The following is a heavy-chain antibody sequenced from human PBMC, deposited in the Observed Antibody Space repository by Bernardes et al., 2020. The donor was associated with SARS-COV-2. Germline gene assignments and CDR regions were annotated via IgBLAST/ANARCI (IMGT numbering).Heavy chain of an antibody. V-gene: IGHV3-21*01. Sequence: GGSLRLSRAASGFTFSSYSMNWVRQAPGKGLEWVSSISSSSSYIYYADSVKGRFTISRDNAKNSLYLQMNSLRAEDTAVYYCARGSYYDSSGYSYYYYYYGMDVWGQGTTVTVSS. D-gene: IGHD3-22*01. J-gene: IGHJ6*02. CDR3: ARGSYYDSSGYSYYYYYYGMDV. CDR2: ISSSSSYI. CDR1: GFTFSSYS.